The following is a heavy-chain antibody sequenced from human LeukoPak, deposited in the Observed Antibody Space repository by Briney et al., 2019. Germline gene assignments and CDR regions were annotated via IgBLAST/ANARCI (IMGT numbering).Heavy chain of an antibody. CDR3: ARVGSGRDGFKGAFEV. CDR2: IYFSGST. Sequence: SETLSLTCTVSGASVSSGYYYWSWIRQPPGKGLEWIGCIYFSGSTNYNPSLKSRVTISADTSKNQFSLKLSSVTAADTAVYYCARVGSGRDGFKGAFEVWGQGTTVTVSS. J-gene: IGHJ3*01. D-gene: IGHD5-24*01. V-gene: IGHV4-61*01. CDR1: GASVSSGYYY.